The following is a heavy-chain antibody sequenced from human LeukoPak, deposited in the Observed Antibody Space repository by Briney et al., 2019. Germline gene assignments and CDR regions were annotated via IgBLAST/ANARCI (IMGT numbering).Heavy chain of an antibody. D-gene: IGHD3-16*02. V-gene: IGHV6-1*01. Sequence: SQPVSLPCAISGDSVYRVSSAWNWFRQSPSRGLEWQRRTYYSSQWYNNYAVSVRSRITINPDTSKNQFSLQLNSVIPEDTAVYYCARRRYYRYTGYFDYWGQGTPVTVCS. CDR3: ARRRYYRYTGYFDY. CDR2: TYYSSQWYN. J-gene: IGHJ4*02. CDR1: GDSVYRVSSA.